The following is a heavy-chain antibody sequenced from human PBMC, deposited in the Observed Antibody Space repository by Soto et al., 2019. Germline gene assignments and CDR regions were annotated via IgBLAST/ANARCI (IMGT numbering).Heavy chain of an antibody. V-gene: IGHV4-59*08. Sequence: PETLSLTCTVSGCSISSYYWGWIRQPPGKGLEWIGYIYYSGSTNYHPSLKSRVTISVDTSKNQFSLKLSSVTAADTAVYYCARRYGDCFDFWGQGTLVTVSS. D-gene: IGHD4-17*01. J-gene: IGHJ4*02. CDR1: GCSISSYY. CDR2: IYYSGST. CDR3: ARRYGDCFDF.